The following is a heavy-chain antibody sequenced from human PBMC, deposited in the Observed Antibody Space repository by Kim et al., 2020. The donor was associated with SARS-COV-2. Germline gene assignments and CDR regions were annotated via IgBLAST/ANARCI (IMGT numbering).Heavy chain of an antibody. CDR3: ARHYDFWSGCYGY. D-gene: IGHD3-3*01. J-gene: IGHJ4*02. Sequence: YSPSFQGQVTISADKSISTAYLQWSSLKASDTAMYYCARHYDFWSGCYGYWGQGTLVTVSS. V-gene: IGHV5-51*01.